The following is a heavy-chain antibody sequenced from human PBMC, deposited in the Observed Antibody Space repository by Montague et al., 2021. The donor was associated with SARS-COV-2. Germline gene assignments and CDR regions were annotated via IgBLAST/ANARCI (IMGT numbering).Heavy chain of an antibody. CDR1: GVSVLRRRSY. CDR2: LYYRKST. D-gene: IGHD4-23*01. CDR3: ARRRDRSTVVSPAVFDL. V-gene: IGHV4-39*01. Sequence: SETLSLTCTVSGVSVLRRRSYEHRSHLPSHRELVWLLHLYYRKSTYYTPSLRSRVVMSAEASKRQFSLKLYSVTAAAPSIYSCARRRDRSTVVSPAVFDLWGQGTRGIVAS. J-gene: IGHJ3*01.